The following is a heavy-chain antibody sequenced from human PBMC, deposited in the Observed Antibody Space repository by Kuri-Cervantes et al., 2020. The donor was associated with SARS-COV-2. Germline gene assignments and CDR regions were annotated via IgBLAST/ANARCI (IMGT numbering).Heavy chain of an antibody. D-gene: IGHD2-2*01. V-gene: IGHV4-61*10. CDR2: IYYSGST. CDR3: ARGPRYCSSTSCYPLDAFDI. CDR1: GGSISSGSYY. J-gene: IGHJ3*02. Sequence: ESLKISCTVSGGSISSGSYYWSWIRQPAGKGLEWIGYIYYSGSTNYNPSLKSRVTISVDTSKNQFSLKLSSVTAADTAVYYCARGPRYCSSTSCYPLDAFDIWGQGTMVTVSS.